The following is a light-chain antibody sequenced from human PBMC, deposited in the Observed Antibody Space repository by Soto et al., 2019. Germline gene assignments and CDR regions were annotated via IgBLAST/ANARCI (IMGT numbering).Light chain of an antibody. Sequence: EIVLTQSPGTLSLSPGERATLSCRASQSVSSSYLAWYQQKPGQAPRLLIYGASSRATGIPDRFSGSGSGTDFTLTISRLEPEDFAVYYCKKYGSSLWTFGQGTKVEIK. CDR2: GAS. CDR3: KKYGSSLWT. V-gene: IGKV3-20*01. CDR1: QSVSSSY. J-gene: IGKJ1*01.